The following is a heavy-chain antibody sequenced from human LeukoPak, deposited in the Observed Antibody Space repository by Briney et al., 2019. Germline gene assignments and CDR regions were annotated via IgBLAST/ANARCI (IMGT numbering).Heavy chain of an antibody. Sequence: ASVTVSFTASGYTFTVYYMHWVRQAPGQGREWMGWINPNSGGTNYAQKFQGRVTITRDTAISTAYMDLSRLRSDDTAVYYFARGDWFDPWGQGTLLTVSS. CDR1: GYTFTVYY. CDR3: ARGDWFDP. CDR2: INPNSGGT. J-gene: IGHJ5*02. V-gene: IGHV1-2*02.